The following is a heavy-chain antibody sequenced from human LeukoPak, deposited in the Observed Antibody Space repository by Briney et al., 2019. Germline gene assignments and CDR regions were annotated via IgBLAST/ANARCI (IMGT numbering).Heavy chain of an antibody. Sequence: GGSLRLSCAASGFTFSSYWMSWVRQAPGKGLEWVANIKQDGSEKYYVDSVKGRFTISRDNAKNSLYLQMNSLRAEDTALYYCARASSSWCLPDAFDIWGQGTMVTVSS. CDR1: GFTFSSYW. J-gene: IGHJ3*02. CDR3: ARASSSWCLPDAFDI. D-gene: IGHD6-13*01. V-gene: IGHV3-7*03. CDR2: IKQDGSEK.